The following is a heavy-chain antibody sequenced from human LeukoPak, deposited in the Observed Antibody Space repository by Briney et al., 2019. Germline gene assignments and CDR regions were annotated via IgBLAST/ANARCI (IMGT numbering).Heavy chain of an antibody. V-gene: IGHV1-2*02. CDR1: GYTFTGYY. CDR2: INPNSGGT. CDR3: ARDFVTVTGVGAFDI. Sequence: ASVKVSCKASGYTFTGYYMHWVRQAPGQGLEWMGWINPNSGGTNYALKFQGRVTMARDTSISTAYMELSGLRSDDTAVYYCARDFVTVTGVGAFDIWGQGTMVTVSS. D-gene: IGHD4-17*01. J-gene: IGHJ3*02.